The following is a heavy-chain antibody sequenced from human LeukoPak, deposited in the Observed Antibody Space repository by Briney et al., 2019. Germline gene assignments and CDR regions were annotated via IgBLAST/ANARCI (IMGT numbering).Heavy chain of an antibody. CDR1: GFTFSSYE. V-gene: IGHV3-48*03. J-gene: IGHJ4*02. CDR2: ISSSGSTI. D-gene: IGHD1-26*01. Sequence: GGSLRLSCAASGFTFSSYEMNWVRQAPGKGLEWVSYISSSGSTIYYADSVKGRFTISRDNAKNSLYLQMNSLRAEDTAVYYCARARPRSHLGPYYFDYWGQGTLVTVSS. CDR3: ARARPRSHLGPYYFDY.